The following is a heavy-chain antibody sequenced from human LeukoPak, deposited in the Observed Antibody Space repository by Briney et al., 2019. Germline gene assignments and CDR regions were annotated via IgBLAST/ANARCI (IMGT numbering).Heavy chain of an antibody. CDR3: ARGGHITLIAVVSRPSDNAPFDI. J-gene: IGHJ3*02. V-gene: IGHV1-69*13. CDR1: GYTFTSYG. CDR2: IIPIFGTA. Sequence: SVKVSCKASGYTFTSYGISWVRQAPGQGLEWMGGIIPIFGTANYAQKLQGRSTITADEYTSTAYMELSSLRSEDPAIYYCARGGHITLIAVVSRPSDNAPFDIWGQGTMVTVSS. D-gene: IGHD3-22*01.